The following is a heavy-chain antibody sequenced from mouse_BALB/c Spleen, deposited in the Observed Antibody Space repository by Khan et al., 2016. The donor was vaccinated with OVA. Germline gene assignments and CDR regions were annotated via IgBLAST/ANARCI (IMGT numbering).Heavy chain of an antibody. J-gene: IGHJ3*01. CDR2: INYSGNT. CDR1: GYSITSEYA. CDR3: ARKDYYDYDPFPY. Sequence: EVKLQDSGPGLVKPSQSLSLTCTVTGYSITSEYAWNWIRQFPGNKLEWMGYINYSGNTRFNPSLKSRTSITRDTSKNQFFLQLNSVTTEDTATYYCARKDYYDYDPFPYWGQGTLVTVSA. D-gene: IGHD2-4*01. V-gene: IGHV3-2*02.